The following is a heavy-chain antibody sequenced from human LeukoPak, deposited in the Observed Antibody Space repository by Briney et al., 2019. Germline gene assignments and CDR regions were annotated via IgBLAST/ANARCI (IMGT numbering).Heavy chain of an antibody. CDR2: IVPHSGGT. D-gene: IGHD2-2*01. Sequence: ASVKVPCKASGYTFTDYYIHWVRQAPGQGLEWMGWIVPHSGGTNYAQNYQGRITMTRDTSISTAYMELSSLRSDDTAVYYCARNAYCDSTNCYAWFDPWGQGTLVTVSS. CDR3: ARNAYCDSTNCYAWFDP. J-gene: IGHJ5*02. V-gene: IGHV1-2*02. CDR1: GYTFTDYY.